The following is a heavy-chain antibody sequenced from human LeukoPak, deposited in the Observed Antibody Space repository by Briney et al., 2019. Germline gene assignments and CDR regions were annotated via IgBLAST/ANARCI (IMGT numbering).Heavy chain of an antibody. J-gene: IGHJ6*02. Sequence: SQTLSLTCAASGGSISSGGYSWSWIRQPPGKGLEWIGYIYHSGSTYYNPSLKSRVTISVDRSKNQFSLKLSSVTAADTAVYYCARVDTVTIYGMDVWGQGTTVTVSS. CDR2: IYHSGST. D-gene: IGHD4-17*01. V-gene: IGHV4-30-2*01. CDR3: ARVDTVTIYGMDV. CDR1: GGSISSGGYS.